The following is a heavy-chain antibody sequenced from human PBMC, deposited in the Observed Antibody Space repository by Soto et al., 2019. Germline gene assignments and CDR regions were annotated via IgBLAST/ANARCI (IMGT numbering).Heavy chain of an antibody. CDR2: ISSSSSYI. Sequence: GGSLRLSCAVSGFTFSSYSMNWVRQAPGKGLEWVSSISSSSSYIYYADSVKGRFTISRDNAKNSLYLQMNSLRAEDTAVYYCARLRGDYTAHDFWGQGTLVTVSS. J-gene: IGHJ4*02. CDR1: GFTFSSYS. D-gene: IGHD4-17*01. V-gene: IGHV3-21*04. CDR3: ARLRGDYTAHDF.